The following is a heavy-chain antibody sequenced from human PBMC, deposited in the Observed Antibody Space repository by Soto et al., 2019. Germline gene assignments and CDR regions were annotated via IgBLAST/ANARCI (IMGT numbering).Heavy chain of an antibody. CDR1: GYTFTSYG. CDR3: ARWAPPKDY. J-gene: IGHJ4*02. V-gene: IGHV1-18*01. Sequence: QVQLVQSGAEVKKPGASVKVSCKASGYTFTSYGLSWVRQAPGQGLAWMGWISAYNGNTNFAQKLQGRVTMTTDTSTSTADMELRSLRSDDKAVYYCARWAPPKDYWGQGTLVTFSS. CDR2: ISAYNGNT.